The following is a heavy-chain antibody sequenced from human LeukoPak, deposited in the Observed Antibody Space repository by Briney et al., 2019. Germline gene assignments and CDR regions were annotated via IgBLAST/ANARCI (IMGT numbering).Heavy chain of an antibody. Sequence: SETLSLTCTVSGGSISSYYWSWIRQPPGKGLEWIGYIYYSGSTNYNPSLKSRVTISVDTSENQFSLKLSSVTAADTAVYYCARVDALKDWFDPWGQGTLVTVSS. CDR2: IYYSGST. D-gene: IGHD2-15*01. CDR1: GGSISSYY. J-gene: IGHJ5*02. CDR3: ARVDALKDWFDP. V-gene: IGHV4-59*01.